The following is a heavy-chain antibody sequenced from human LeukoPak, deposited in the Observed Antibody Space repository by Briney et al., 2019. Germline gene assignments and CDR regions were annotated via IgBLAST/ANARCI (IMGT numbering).Heavy chain of an antibody. CDR1: GFTVSGNY. CDR2: IYSGLGK. Sequence: GGSLRLSCAASGFTVSGNYMRWVRHAPGRGLEWVSIIYSGLGKYYADSVKGRSTISRDNPNNMVYLQLNSLRAEDTAVYYCAKTGGCTSTSCFRHPFYFDCWGQRTLVTVSS. J-gene: IGHJ4*02. CDR3: AKTGGCTSTSCFRHPFYFDC. V-gene: IGHV3-53*01. D-gene: IGHD2-2*01.